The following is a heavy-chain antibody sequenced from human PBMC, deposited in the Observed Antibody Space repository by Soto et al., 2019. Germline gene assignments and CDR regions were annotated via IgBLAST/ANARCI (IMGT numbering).Heavy chain of an antibody. V-gene: IGHV1-24*01. D-gene: IGHD4-17*01. CDR2: FDPDEAET. CDR3: TTYHGDYNFDH. CDR1: GYTLNEVA. J-gene: IGHJ5*02. Sequence: QVQLVQSGAEVKKPGASVKVSCKVSGYTLNEVAMHWVRQAPGKGLEWLGGFDPDEAETIYAQHFQGRVTMTEDTSTDTVYMEFGSLRSEDTALYFCTTYHGDYNFDHWGQGTLVTVSS.